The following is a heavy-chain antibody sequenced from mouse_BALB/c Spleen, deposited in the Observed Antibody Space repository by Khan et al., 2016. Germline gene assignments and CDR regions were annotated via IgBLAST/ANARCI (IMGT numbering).Heavy chain of an antibody. J-gene: IGHJ4*01. V-gene: IGHV3-2*02. D-gene: IGHD1-2*01. CDR2: ISYSGST. Sequence: EVQLQESGPGLVKPSQSLSLTCTVTGYSITSDYAWNWIRQFPGNKLEWMGYISYSGSTRYYPSLKSRISITRDTSKNQFFLQLNSVTTEDTATYYWARTPTADYTMDYWGQGTSVTVSS. CDR3: ARTPTADYTMDY. CDR1: GYSITSDYA.